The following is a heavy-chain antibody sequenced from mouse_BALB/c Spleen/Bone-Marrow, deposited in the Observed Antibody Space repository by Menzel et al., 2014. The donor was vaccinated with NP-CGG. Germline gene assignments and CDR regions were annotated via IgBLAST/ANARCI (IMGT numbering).Heavy chain of an antibody. CDR2: INPSNGGT. CDR1: GYTFTSYY. V-gene: IGHV1S16*01. J-gene: IGHJ3*01. CDR3: TITGDGSRGAWFAD. D-gene: IGHD1-1*01. Sequence: QVQLQQSGAELVKPGASIKLSCKASGYTFTSYYMYWVKQRPGQGLEWIGEINPSNGGTNFNEKFKSIATLTVDKSSTTEYMQLGSLTSEDSAVYYCTITGDGSRGAWFADWGQGTLVTVSA.